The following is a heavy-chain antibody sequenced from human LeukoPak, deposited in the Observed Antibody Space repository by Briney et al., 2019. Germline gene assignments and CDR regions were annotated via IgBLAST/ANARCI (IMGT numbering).Heavy chain of an antibody. Sequence: ASVKVSFKASGYTFTGYYMHWVRQAPGQGLEWMGWINPNSGGTNYAQKFQGRVTMTRDTSTSTVYMELSSLRSEDTAVYYCARDRPPNHFDYWGQGTLVTISS. CDR3: ARDRPPNHFDY. V-gene: IGHV1-2*02. CDR1: GYTFTGYY. CDR2: INPNSGGT. J-gene: IGHJ4*02. D-gene: IGHD1-14*01.